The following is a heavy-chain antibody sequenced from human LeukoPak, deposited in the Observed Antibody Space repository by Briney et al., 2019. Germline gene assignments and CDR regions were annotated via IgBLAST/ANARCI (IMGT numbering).Heavy chain of an antibody. CDR2: ISYDGSNK. J-gene: IGHJ4*02. CDR3: ARDVPGSFGTPEF. D-gene: IGHD1-1*01. Sequence: GGSLRLSCAASGFTFSSYAMHWVRQAPDKGLEWVAVISYDGSNKYYADSVKGRFTISRDNSKNTLYLQMNSLRAEDTAVYYCARDVPGSFGTPEFGGQGTLVTVSS. CDR1: GFTFSSYA. V-gene: IGHV3-30*04.